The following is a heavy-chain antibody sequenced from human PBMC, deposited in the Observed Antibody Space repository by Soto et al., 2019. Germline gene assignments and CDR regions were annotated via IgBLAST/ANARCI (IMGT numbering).Heavy chain of an antibody. CDR1: GFTFSSCA. CDR2: ISGSGDRT. D-gene: IGHD2-2*01. J-gene: IGHJ4*02. V-gene: IGHV3-23*01. CDR3: AKEYCSSSSCYGGFRY. Sequence: GGSLRLSCAASGFTFSSCAMRWVRQAPGKGLEWVSGISGSGDRTFYADSVKGRFTISRDNSRNTLNLQMNSLRVEDTAVYYCAKEYCSSSSCYGGFRYWGQGTLVTVSS.